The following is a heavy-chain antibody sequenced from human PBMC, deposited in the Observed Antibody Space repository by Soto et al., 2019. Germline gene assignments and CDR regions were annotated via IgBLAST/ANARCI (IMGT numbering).Heavy chain of an antibody. CDR2: ISNDGSNK. Sequence: QVQLVESGGGVVQPGRSLRLSCAASGFTFSTYGMHWVRQAPGKGLEWVAVISNDGSNKYYADSVKGRFTISRDNSKNTLYLQMNRLRVEDTAVYYCAKDGEGGYGAYGYYFDYWGQGTLVTVSS. D-gene: IGHD4-17*01. CDR3: AKDGEGGYGAYGYYFDY. J-gene: IGHJ4*02. CDR1: GFTFSTYG. V-gene: IGHV3-30*18.